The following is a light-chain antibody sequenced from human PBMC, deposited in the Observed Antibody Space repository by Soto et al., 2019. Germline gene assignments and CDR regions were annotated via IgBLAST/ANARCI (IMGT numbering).Light chain of an antibody. Sequence: DIVMTQSPDSLAVSLGERATINCKSSQTVLRSSNNKNHLAWYQQKPEQPPKMLISRASTRESGVPDRFSGSGSGTDFTLTISSLQAEDVAVYYCQHYYTVPVTFGQGTRLEIK. J-gene: IGKJ5*01. V-gene: IGKV4-1*01. CDR2: RAS. CDR1: QTVLRSSNNKNH. CDR3: QHYYTVPVT.